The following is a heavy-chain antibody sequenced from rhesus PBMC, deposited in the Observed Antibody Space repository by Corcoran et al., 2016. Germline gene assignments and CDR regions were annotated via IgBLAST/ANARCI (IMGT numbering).Heavy chain of an antibody. V-gene: IGHV4-122*02. Sequence: QVQLQESGPGLVKPSETLSLPCAVSGGSISSGYSYRSWLRWAPGKGLEWIGNITYNGSTTYNPPHNSRGTISRDTSKNQFSLKLSSVTAADTAVYYCARVGIAAEIDYWGQGVLVTVSS. CDR2: ITYNGST. CDR3: ARVGIAAEIDY. J-gene: IGHJ4*01. CDR1: GGSISSGYSY. D-gene: IGHD6-13*01.